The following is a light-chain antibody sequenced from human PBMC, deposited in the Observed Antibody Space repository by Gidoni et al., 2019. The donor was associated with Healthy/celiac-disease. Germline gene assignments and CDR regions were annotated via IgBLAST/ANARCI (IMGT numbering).Light chain of an antibody. CDR3: QQSYSTPMDT. V-gene: IGKV1-39*01. CDR1: QSISSY. Sequence: DLQMTQSSSSLSASVRDRVPITCRASQSISSYLNWYPQKPGKAPKLLIYAASSLQSGVPSRFSGSGSGTDFTLTISSLQPEDFATYYCQQSYSTPMDTFXXXTKLEIK. J-gene: IGKJ2*01. CDR2: AAS.